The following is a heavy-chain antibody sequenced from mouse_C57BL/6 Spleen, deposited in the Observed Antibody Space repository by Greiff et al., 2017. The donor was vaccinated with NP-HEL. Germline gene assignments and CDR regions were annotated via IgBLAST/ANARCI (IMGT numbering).Heavy chain of an antibody. CDR3: TSPYYGSSNWYFDV. CDR1: GYTFTSYT. J-gene: IGHJ1*03. D-gene: IGHD1-1*01. V-gene: IGHV1-4*01. Sequence: VQLQQSGAELARPGASVKMSCKASGYTFTSYTMHWVKQRPGQGLEWIGYINPSSGYTKSNQKFKDKATLTADKASSTAYMQLSSLTSEDSAVYYCTSPYYGSSNWYFDVWGTGTTVTVSS. CDR2: INPSSGYT.